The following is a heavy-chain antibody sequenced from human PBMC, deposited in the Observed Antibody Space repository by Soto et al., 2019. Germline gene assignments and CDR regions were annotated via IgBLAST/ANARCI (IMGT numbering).Heavy chain of an antibody. Sequence: GGSLRLSYAASGFTVSSNYKSWVRQAPGKGLEWVSVIYSGGSTYYADSVKGRFTISRDNSKNTLYLQMNSLRAEDTAVYYCARRGSGDSHNAYYYYGMDVWGPGTTVTVSS. CDR3: ARRGSGDSHNAYYYYGMDV. CDR2: IYSGGST. CDR1: GFTVSSNY. D-gene: IGHD6-19*01. J-gene: IGHJ6*02. V-gene: IGHV3-53*01.